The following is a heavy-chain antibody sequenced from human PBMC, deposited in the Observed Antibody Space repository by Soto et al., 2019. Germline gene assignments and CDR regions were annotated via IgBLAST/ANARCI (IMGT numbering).Heavy chain of an antibody. J-gene: IGHJ3*02. V-gene: IGHV3-23*01. CDR2: ISGSGDNA. D-gene: IGHD2-8*01. CDR3: AKEDDAWTNGHFDI. CDR1: GFSFSSYD. Sequence: EVQLLESGGGWAQPGGSLRLSCAASGFSFSSYDMSWVRQAPGKGLEWVSGISGSGDNAYYADSVKGRFTISRDNSMNTLYVQMNSLRSEDSAIYYCAKEDDAWTNGHFDIWGQGTVVTVSS.